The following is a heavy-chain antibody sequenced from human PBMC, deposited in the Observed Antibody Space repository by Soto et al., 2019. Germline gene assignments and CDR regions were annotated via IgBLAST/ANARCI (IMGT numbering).Heavy chain of an antibody. CDR1: GYTFTSYY. Sequence: ASVKVSCKASGYTFTSYYMHWVRQAPGQGLEWMGIINPSGGSTSYAQKFQGRVTMTRDTSTSTVYMELSSLRSEDTAVYYCARDRFPIDIVLMEYAPSLGGMDVWGEGTTVTVYS. V-gene: IGHV1-46*01. CDR2: INPSGGST. CDR3: ARDRFPIDIVLMEYAPSLGGMDV. D-gene: IGHD2-8*01. J-gene: IGHJ6*04.